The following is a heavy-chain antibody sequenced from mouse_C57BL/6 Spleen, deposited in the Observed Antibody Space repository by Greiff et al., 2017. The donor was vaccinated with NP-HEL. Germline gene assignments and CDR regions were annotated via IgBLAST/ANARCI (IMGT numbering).Heavy chain of an antibody. V-gene: IGHV3-6*01. Sequence: DVQLQESGPGLVKPSQSLSLTCSVTGYSITSGYYWNWIRQFPGNKLEWMGYISYDGSNNYNPSLKNRISITRDTSKNQFFLKLNSVTTEDTATYYCAREGITTVVDYFDYWGQGTTLTVSS. CDR2: ISYDGSN. CDR3: AREGITTVVDYFDY. CDR1: GYSITSGYY. D-gene: IGHD1-1*01. J-gene: IGHJ2*01.